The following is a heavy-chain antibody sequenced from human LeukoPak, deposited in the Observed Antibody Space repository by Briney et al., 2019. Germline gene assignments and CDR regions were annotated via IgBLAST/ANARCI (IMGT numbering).Heavy chain of an antibody. V-gene: IGHV1-2*02. CDR2: INPNSDGA. J-gene: IGHJ4*02. Sequence: ASVKVSSKASGYTFTAYYMHWGRQAPGQRLEWMGWINPNSDGANYSQKFPGGVTITRATSISTAYMELSRLRSDDTAVYFCARRSLRGVDIDYWGQRTLVTVYS. D-gene: IGHD3-10*01. CDR1: GYTFTAYY. CDR3: ARRSLRGVDIDY.